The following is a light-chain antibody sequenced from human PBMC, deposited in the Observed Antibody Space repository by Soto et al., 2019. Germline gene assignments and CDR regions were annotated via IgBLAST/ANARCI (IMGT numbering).Light chain of an antibody. V-gene: IGKV3-15*01. CDR3: QQYNNWPYT. Sequence: EIVMTQSPDTLSVSPGERATLSCRASQSVSTNLAWYQQKPGQAPRLLIYGASTRATGIPARFSGSGSGTEFTLTISSLQSEDFAVYHCQQYNNWPYTFGQGXKLXX. CDR1: QSVSTN. J-gene: IGKJ2*01. CDR2: GAS.